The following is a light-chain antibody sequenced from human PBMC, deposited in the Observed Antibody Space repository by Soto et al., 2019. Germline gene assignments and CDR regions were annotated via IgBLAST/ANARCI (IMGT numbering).Light chain of an antibody. CDR1: QSISSY. CDR3: QQTYGTPQT. Sequence: DIQMTQSPSSLSASVGDRFTITCRASQSISSYLNWYQQKPGKAPKLLIYAASSLQSGVPSRFSGSGSGTEFTLTISSLQPEDFATYYCQQTYGTPQTFGQGTKVDI. V-gene: IGKV1-39*01. CDR2: AAS. J-gene: IGKJ1*01.